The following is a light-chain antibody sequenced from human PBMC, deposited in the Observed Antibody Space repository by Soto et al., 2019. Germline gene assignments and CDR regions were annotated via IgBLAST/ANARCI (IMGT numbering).Light chain of an antibody. CDR2: SAS. CDR3: QQLDKFMIT. V-gene: IGKV1-9*01. CDR1: QGIGSF. Sequence: IQLTQSPSSVSASVGHRVTITCRASQGIGSFLAWYQQKPGGAPKLLIHSASTLESGVPSRFSGSRSGADFTLTISSLQPEDFATYFCQQLDKFMITFGQGTRVEIK. J-gene: IGKJ5*01.